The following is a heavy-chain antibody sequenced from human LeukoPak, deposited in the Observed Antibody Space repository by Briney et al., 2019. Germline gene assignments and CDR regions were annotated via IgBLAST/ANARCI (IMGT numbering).Heavy chain of an antibody. J-gene: IGHJ4*02. CDR2: IYYSGST. CDR1: GGSISSSSHY. CDR3: AREPLAAPDY. D-gene: IGHD6-13*01. Sequence: PSETLSLTCTVSGGSISSSSHYWGWIRQPPGKGLEWIGSIYYSGSTYYNPSLKSRVTISVDTSKNQFSLKLSSVTAADTAVYYCAREPLAAPDYWGQGTLVTVSS. V-gene: IGHV4-39*07.